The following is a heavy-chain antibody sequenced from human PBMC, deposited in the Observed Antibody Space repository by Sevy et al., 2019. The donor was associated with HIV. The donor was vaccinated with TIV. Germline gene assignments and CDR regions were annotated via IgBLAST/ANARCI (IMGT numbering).Heavy chain of an antibody. V-gene: IGHV1-69*13. CDR1: GGTFSSYG. CDR2: IIPIFGSA. D-gene: IGHD6-19*01. J-gene: IGHJ4*02. CDR3: ARGSLYSSGWSESLDY. Sequence: ASVKVSCKASGGTFSSYGITWVRQAPGQGLEWMGEIIPIFGSANYGQTFQGRVTMTADQSTSTAYMELSSLRSDDTAVYYCARGSLYSSGWSESLDYWGQGTLVTVSS.